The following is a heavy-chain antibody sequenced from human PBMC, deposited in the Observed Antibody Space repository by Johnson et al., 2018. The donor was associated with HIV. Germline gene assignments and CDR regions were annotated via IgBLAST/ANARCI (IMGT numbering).Heavy chain of an antibody. D-gene: IGHD6-25*01. Sequence: QVQLVESGGGVVQPGRSLRLSCAASGFTFSSYGMHWVRQAPGKGLEWVAVISYDGSNKYYADSVKGRFTISRDNSKNTLYLQMNSLRAEDTAVYYCARDETQRRYALTAFDIWGQWTLVTVSS. CDR3: ARDETQRRYALTAFDI. J-gene: IGHJ3*02. V-gene: IGHV3-30*03. CDR2: ISYDGSNK. CDR1: GFTFSSYG.